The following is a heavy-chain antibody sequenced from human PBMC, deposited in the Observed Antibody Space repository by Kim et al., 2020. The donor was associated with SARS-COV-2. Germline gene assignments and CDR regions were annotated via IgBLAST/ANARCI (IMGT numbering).Heavy chain of an antibody. D-gene: IGHD6-6*01. CDR1: GFTFGDYI. V-gene: IGHV3-9*01. Sequence: GRSLRLSCAASGFTFGDYIMHWVRQVPGKGLEWVSGITWNSDSIGYADSVKGRFTISRDNAKNSLYLQMNSLRAEDTALYYCGNLAAHGLDYWGRGTLGTVAS. CDR3: GNLAAHGLDY. J-gene: IGHJ4*02. CDR2: ITWNSDSI.